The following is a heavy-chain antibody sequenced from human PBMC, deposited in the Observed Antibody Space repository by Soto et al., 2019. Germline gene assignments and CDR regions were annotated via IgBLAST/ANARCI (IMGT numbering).Heavy chain of an antibody. D-gene: IGHD6-19*01. CDR2: ISAYNGNT. Sequence: ASVKVSCKASGYTFTSYGISWVRQAPGQGLEWMGWISAYNGNTNYAQKLQGRVTITADKSTSTAYMELSSLRPEDTAVYYCARAGYSSGWYRGFYYFDYWGQGTPVTVSS. CDR1: GYTFTSYG. J-gene: IGHJ4*02. CDR3: ARAGYSSGWYRGFYYFDY. V-gene: IGHV1-18*01.